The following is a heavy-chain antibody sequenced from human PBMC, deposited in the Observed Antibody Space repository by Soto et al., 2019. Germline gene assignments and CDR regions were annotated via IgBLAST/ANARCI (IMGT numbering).Heavy chain of an antibody. Sequence: QVQLQESGPGLVKPSETLSLTCTVSGGSISSYYWSWIRQPAGKGLDWIGRIYTSGSTNYNPSLKSRVTMSVDTSKNQFSLKLSSVTAADTAVYYCARGVGYCSGGSCYGHYGMDVWGQGTTVTVSS. D-gene: IGHD2-15*01. CDR2: IYTSGST. CDR3: ARGVGYCSGGSCYGHYGMDV. CDR1: GGSISSYY. J-gene: IGHJ6*02. V-gene: IGHV4-4*07.